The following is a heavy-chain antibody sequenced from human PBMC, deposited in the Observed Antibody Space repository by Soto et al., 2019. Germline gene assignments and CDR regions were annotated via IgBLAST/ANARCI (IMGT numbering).Heavy chain of an antibody. CDR3: ARSDCTVASCYSWTVNYGVAV. D-gene: IGHD2-15*01. J-gene: IGHJ6*02. CDR2: IWYDGSNK. CDR1: GFTFNTYG. V-gene: IGHV3-33*01. Sequence: QVQLVESGGGVVQPGGSLRLSCRTSGFTFNTYGMHWVRQAPGKGLEWVAIIWYDGSNKYYADSVKGRFTISRDNSKNTLYVHMNSLRAEDTAVYYCARSDCTVASCYSWTVNYGVAVWGQGTTVTVSS.